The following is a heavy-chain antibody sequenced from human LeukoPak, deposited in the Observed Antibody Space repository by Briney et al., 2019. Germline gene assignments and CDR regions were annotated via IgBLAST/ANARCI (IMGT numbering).Heavy chain of an antibody. V-gene: IGHV4-39*07. CDR2: IYYSGST. J-gene: IGHJ1*01. D-gene: IGHD4-23*01. CDR1: GGSISSSSYY. CDR3: ARRDYGVNSGEYFQH. Sequence: KPSETLSLTCTVSGGSISSSSYYWGWVRQPPGKGLEWIGSIYYSGSTNYNPSLKSRVTISVDTSKNQFSLKLSSVTAADTAVYYCARRDYGVNSGEYFQHWGQGTLVTVSS.